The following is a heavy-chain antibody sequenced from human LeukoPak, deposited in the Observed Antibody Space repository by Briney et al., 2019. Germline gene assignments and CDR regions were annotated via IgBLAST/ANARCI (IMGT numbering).Heavy chain of an antibody. CDR3: ARGPEYGGTIDY. CDR1: GYTFIGHY. J-gene: IGHJ4*02. CDR2: INPNSDAT. D-gene: IGHD4-23*01. V-gene: IGHV1-2*02. Sequence: ASVKVSCKASGYTFIGHYIHWVRQAPGQGLEWMGWINPNSDATKYSQKFQGRVTMTRDTSISTTYMDLTRLTSDDTAVYYCARGPEYGGTIDYLGQGTLVTVSS.